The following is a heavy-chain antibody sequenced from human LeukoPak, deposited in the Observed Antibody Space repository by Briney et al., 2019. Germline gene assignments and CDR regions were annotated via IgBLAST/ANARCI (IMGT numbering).Heavy chain of an antibody. Sequence: GGSPRLSCAASGSSFSDNWMTWVRQPPGKGLEWVANINADGSEMYSVDSVKGRFTISRDNAKNSLSLQMNSLKVEDTAIYFCSSLGRGRYCSDTTCSDFYFMDVWGTGTTFIVSS. CDR3: SSLGRGRYCSDTTCSDFYFMDV. D-gene: IGHD2-2*01. CDR1: GSSFSDNW. J-gene: IGHJ6*03. V-gene: IGHV3-7*03. CDR2: INADGSEM.